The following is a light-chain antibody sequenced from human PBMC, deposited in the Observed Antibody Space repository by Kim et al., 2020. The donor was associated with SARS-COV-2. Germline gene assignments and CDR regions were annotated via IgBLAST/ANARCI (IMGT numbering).Light chain of an antibody. CDR2: NAS. V-gene: IGKV1-5*03. Sequence: PPSVGDTLTSTCRASVYVQNWLAWYQQKPEQVPKLLIENASQVQSGVPASFSGSGSGTEFTLTITSLQPSDFATYYCQQYHTHSTFGQGTKVDIK. CDR1: VYVQNW. J-gene: IGKJ1*01. CDR3: QQYHTHST.